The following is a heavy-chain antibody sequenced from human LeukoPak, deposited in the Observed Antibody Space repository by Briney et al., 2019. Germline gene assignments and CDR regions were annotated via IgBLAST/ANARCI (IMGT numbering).Heavy chain of an antibody. J-gene: IGHJ6*03. D-gene: IGHD3-3*01. CDR2: IIPIFGTA. CDR3: AGGPRPYYDFWSGYGLLDYYYYYYMDV. V-gene: IGHV1-69*05. Sequence: ASVKVSRKASGGTFSSYAISWVRQAPGQGLEWMGGIIPIFGTANYAQKFQGRVTITTDESTSTAYMELSSLRSEDTAVYYCAGGPRPYYDFWSGYGLLDYYYYYYMDVWGKGTTVTVSS. CDR1: GGTFSSYA.